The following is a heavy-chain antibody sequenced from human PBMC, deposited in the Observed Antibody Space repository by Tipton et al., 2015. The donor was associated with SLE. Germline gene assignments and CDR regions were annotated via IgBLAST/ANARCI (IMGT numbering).Heavy chain of an antibody. D-gene: IGHD6-13*01. J-gene: IGHJ4*02. CDR2: ISSSSSYI. CDR3: ARGGYSSSWRSPFDY. Sequence: SLRLSCAASGFTFSSYSMNWVRQAPGKGLEWVSSISSSSSYIYYADSVKGRFTISRDNAKNSLYLQMNSLRAEDTAVYYCARGGYSSSWRSPFDYWGQGTLVTVSS. V-gene: IGHV3-21*01. CDR1: GFTFSSYS.